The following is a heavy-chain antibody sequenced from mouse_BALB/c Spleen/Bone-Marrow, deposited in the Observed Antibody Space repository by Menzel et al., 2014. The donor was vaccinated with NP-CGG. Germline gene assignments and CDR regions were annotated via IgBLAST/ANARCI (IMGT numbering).Heavy chain of an antibody. D-gene: IGHD1-1*01. CDR3: ARYYYGSSYFDY. V-gene: IGHV14-3*02. J-gene: IGHJ2*01. Sequence: EVKLVESGAKLVKPGASVKLSCTASGFNIKDTYMHWVKQRPEQGLEWIGRIDPANGNTKYDPKFQGKATITADTSSNTAYLQLSSLTSEDTAVYYCARYYYGSSYFDYWGQGTTLTVSS. CDR2: IDPANGNT. CDR1: GFNIKDTY.